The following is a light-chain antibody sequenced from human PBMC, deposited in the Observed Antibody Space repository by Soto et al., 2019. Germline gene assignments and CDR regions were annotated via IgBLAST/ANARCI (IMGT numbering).Light chain of an antibody. J-gene: IGLJ2*01. CDR2: EGG. CDR1: TSDVGSYNL. Sequence: QSALTQPASVSGSPGQSITISCTATTSDVGSYNLVSWYQQHPGEAPRLMIYEGGKRPSGVPNRFSGSKSGNTASLTISGLQAEDEADYYCCSYAGSRNVVFGGGTKLTVL. CDR3: CSYAGSRNVV. V-gene: IGLV2-23*01.